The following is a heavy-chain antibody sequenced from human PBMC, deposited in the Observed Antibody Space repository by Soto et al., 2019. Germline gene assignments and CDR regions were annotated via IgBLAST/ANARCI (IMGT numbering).Heavy chain of an antibody. J-gene: IGHJ6*02. CDR3: ARNILGATKSKYYYYYGMDV. Sequence: SETLSLTCTVSGGSISSYYWSWIRQPPGKGLEWIGYIYYSGSTNYNPSLKSRVTISVDTSKNQFSLKLSSVTAADTAVYYCARNILGATKSKYYYYYGMDVWGQGTTVTVSS. V-gene: IGHV4-59*01. CDR2: IYYSGST. D-gene: IGHD1-26*01. CDR1: GGSISSYY.